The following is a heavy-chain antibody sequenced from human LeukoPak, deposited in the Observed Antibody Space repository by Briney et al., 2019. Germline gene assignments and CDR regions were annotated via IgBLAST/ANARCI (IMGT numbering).Heavy chain of an antibody. D-gene: IGHD2-2*01. CDR2: IYYSGST. J-gene: IGHJ4*02. CDR1: GGSISSGDYY. Sequence: SETLSLTCTVSGGSISSGDYYWSWIRQPPGKGLEWIGYIYYSGSTYYNPSLKSRVTISVDTSKNQFSLKLSSMTAADTAVYYCARAPPYGELLSSYYFDYWGQGTLVTVSS. CDR3: ARAPPYGELLSSYYFDY. V-gene: IGHV4-30-4*01.